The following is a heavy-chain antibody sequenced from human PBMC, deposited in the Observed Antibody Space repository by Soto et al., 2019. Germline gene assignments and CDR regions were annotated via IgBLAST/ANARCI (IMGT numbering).Heavy chain of an antibody. CDR1: GFTIENWV. Sequence: EVQLVESGGGLVQPGGSLRLSCVASGFTIENWVMHWVRQTPGKGLMWVSRITGAGDGTLYADSVQGRFTISRDNAKNTVYLHMTGLRVEETAVYYCARAQKWRQLSLNVFDLWGQGTTVTVSS. CDR3: ARAQKWRQLSLNVFDL. J-gene: IGHJ3*01. V-gene: IGHV3-74*01. D-gene: IGHD5-18*01. CDR2: ITGAGDGT.